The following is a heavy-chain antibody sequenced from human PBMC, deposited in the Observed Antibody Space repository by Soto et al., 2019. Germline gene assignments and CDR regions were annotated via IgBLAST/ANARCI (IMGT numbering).Heavy chain of an antibody. J-gene: IGHJ5*02. CDR3: ASQHYDILTGYYNEGRWFDP. V-gene: IGHV4-34*01. Sequence: SETLSLTCAVYGGSFSGYYWSWIRQPPGKGLEWIGEINHSGSTNYNPSLKSRVTISVDTSKNQFSLKLSSVTAADTAVYYCASQHYDILTGYYNEGRWFDPWGQGTLVTVSS. CDR2: INHSGST. CDR1: GGSFSGYY. D-gene: IGHD3-9*01.